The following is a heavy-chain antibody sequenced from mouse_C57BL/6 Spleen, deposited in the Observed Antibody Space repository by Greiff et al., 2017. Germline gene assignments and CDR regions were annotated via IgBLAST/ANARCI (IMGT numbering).Heavy chain of an antibody. D-gene: IGHD2-5*01. CDR2: IYPGDGDT. Sequence: VQLQQSGPELVKPGASVKISCKASGYAFSSSWMHWVKQRPGKGLEWIGRIYPGDGDTNYNGKFKGKATLTADKSSSPAYMQLRSLTSEDSAVYFGARVESNYEGVAYWGQGTLGTVSA. J-gene: IGHJ3*01. CDR1: GYAFSSSW. CDR3: ARVESNYEGVAY. V-gene: IGHV1-82*01.